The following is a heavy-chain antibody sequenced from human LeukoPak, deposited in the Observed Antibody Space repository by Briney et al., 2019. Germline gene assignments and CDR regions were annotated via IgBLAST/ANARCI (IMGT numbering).Heavy chain of an antibody. V-gene: IGHV1-69*13. Sequence: SVKVSCKASGGTFSSYAISWVRQAPGQGLEWMGGIIPIFGTANYAQKFQGRVTITADESTSTAYMELRSLRSDDTAVYYCARDLDQYSGRFGGFGHDFWGQGTLVTVSS. CDR3: ARDLDQYSGRFGGFGHDF. CDR2: IIPIFGTA. J-gene: IGHJ4*02. CDR1: GGTFSSYA. D-gene: IGHD1-26*01.